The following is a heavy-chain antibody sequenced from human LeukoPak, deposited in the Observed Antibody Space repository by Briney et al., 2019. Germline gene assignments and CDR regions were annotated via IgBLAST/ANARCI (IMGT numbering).Heavy chain of an antibody. V-gene: IGHV3-23*01. D-gene: IGHD3-22*01. Sequence: GGSLRLSCAASGFTFSSYAMSWVRQAPGKGLEWVSAISGSGGSTYYADSVKGRFTISRDNSKNTLYLQMNSLRAEDTAVYYCAFRGMVTMIVETFDYWGQGTLVTVSS. J-gene: IGHJ4*02. CDR3: AFRGMVTMIVETFDY. CDR1: GFTFSSYA. CDR2: ISGSGGST.